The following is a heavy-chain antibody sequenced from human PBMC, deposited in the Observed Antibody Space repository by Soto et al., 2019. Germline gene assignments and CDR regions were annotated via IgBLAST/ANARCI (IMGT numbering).Heavy chain of an antibody. J-gene: IGHJ4*02. CDR2: IKEDGSDM. CDR1: GFTFSSYW. Sequence: EVQLVESGGGLVQPGGSLRLSCAASGFTFSSYWMSWVRQAPGTGLEWVANIKEDGSDMYYVDSVKGRFTISRDNAKNSLYLQMNSLRAEDTAVYYCATEVWVYYDFWSGYSDYWGQGTLVTVSS. CDR3: ATEVWVYYDFWSGYSDY. V-gene: IGHV3-7*01. D-gene: IGHD3-3*01.